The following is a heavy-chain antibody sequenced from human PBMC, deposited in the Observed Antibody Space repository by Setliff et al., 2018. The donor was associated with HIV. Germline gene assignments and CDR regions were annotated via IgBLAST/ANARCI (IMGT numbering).Heavy chain of an antibody. CDR3: ARGPYGSGSYYLDY. V-gene: IGHV3-74*01. J-gene: IGHJ4*02. Sequence: PGGSLRLSCAASGFTFDRFWMHWVRQAPGKGLVWVSRVNRDGSSTTYADSVKGRFTISRDNAKNSLFLQMNSLRAEDTAVYYCARGPYGSGSYYLDYWGQGTLVTVSS. CDR2: VNRDGSST. D-gene: IGHD3-10*01. CDR1: GFTFDRFW.